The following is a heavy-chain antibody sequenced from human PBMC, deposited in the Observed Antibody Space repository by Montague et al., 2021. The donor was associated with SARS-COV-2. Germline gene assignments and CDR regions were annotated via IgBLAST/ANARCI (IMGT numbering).Heavy chain of an antibody. CDR2: INHRGTS. D-gene: IGHD3-22*01. Sequence: SETLSLTCAVYGGSFSVYLWTWIRQPPGKGLEWIGEINHRGTSNYDPSLKSRVSISVDTSKNQFSLYLGSVTAADTAVYYCARGRQHFNMIVVVMTGGEYYFDYWGQGTLVTVSS. J-gene: IGHJ4*02. V-gene: IGHV4-34*01. CDR3: ARGRQHFNMIVVVMTGGEYYFDY. CDR1: GGSFSVYL.